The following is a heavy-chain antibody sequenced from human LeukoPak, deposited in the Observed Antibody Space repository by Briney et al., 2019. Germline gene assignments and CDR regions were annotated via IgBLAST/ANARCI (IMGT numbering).Heavy chain of an antibody. CDR3: ARDSGSYFYNWFDP. CDR2: IYYTGST. D-gene: IGHD1-26*01. CDR1: GGSISSYY. J-gene: IGHJ5*02. Sequence: SETLSLTCTISGGSISSYYWSWIRQPPGKGLEWIGYIYYTGSTNHNPSLKSRVTISVDTSKNQFSLKLSSVTAADTAVYYCARDSGSYFYNWFDPWGQGTLVTVSS. V-gene: IGHV4-59*12.